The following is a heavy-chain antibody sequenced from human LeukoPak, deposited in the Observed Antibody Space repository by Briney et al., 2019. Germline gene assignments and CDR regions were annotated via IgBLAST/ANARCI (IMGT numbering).Heavy chain of an antibody. CDR2: ISGSGGST. V-gene: IGHV3-23*01. CDR1: GFTFSSYA. J-gene: IGHJ3*02. CDR3: ALGLRYCSSTSCYPYAFDI. Sequence: GGSLRLSCAASGFTFSSYAMSWVRQAPGKGLEWVSAISGSGGSTYYADSVKGRFTISRDNSKNTLYLQMNSLRAEDTAVYYCALGLRYCSSTSCYPYAFDIWGQGTMVTVSS. D-gene: IGHD2-2*01.